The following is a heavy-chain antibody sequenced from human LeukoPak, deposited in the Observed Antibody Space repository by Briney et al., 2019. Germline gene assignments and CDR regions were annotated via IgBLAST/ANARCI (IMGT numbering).Heavy chain of an antibody. J-gene: IGHJ4*02. Sequence: GSLRLFLAASGFTFSSYVINRVRPAPGKGLGWVSAISGSGGSTYYADSVKGRFTISRDNSKNTLHLQMNSLRAEDTAVYYCAKDQRQWPNQFDYWGQGTLVTVSS. CDR3: AKDQRQWPNQFDY. CDR1: GFTFSSYV. D-gene: IGHD6-19*01. CDR2: ISGSGGST. V-gene: IGHV3-23*01.